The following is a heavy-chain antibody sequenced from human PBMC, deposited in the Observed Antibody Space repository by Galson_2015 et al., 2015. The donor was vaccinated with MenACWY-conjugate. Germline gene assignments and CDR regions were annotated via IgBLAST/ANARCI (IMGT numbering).Heavy chain of an antibody. Sequence: ETLSLTCTVSGGSISSSSYFWGWIRQPPGKGLERIGTISYSGSTHYNPSLNNRVTVSADTSKNQFSLNVNSVTAADTALYYCARRSARLTLGAFDIWGQGTIVTVSS. CDR2: ISYSGST. V-gene: IGHV4-39*01. D-gene: IGHD4-23*01. CDR1: GGSISSSSYF. CDR3: ARRSARLTLGAFDI. J-gene: IGHJ3*02.